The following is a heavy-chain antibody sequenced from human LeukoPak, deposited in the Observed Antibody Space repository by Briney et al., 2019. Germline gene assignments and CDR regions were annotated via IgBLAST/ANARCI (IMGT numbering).Heavy chain of an antibody. Sequence: GASVKVSCKASGGTFSSYAISWVRQAPGQGLEWMGGIIPIFGTANYAQKFQGRVTITADESTSTAYMEPSSLRSEDAAVYYCARAPADYYDSSGYYYGLYAFDIWGQGTMVTVSS. V-gene: IGHV1-69*13. CDR3: ARAPADYYDSSGYYYGLYAFDI. CDR1: GGTFSSYA. J-gene: IGHJ3*02. CDR2: IIPIFGTA. D-gene: IGHD3-22*01.